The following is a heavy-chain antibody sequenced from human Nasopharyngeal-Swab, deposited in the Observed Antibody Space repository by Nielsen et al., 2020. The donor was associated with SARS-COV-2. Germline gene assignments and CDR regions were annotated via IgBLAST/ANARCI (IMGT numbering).Heavy chain of an antibody. CDR3: ARVGGSSWYFDY. CDR1: GLTVSSTY. V-gene: IGHV3-74*01. CDR2: INSIGSSI. J-gene: IGHJ4*02. Sequence: GESLKISCAVSGLTVSSTYMSWVRQAPGKGLVWVSRINSIGSSINYADSVKGRFTISRDNAKNTLYLQMNSLRAEDTAVYYCARVGGSSWYFDYWGQGTLVTVSS. D-gene: IGHD6-13*01.